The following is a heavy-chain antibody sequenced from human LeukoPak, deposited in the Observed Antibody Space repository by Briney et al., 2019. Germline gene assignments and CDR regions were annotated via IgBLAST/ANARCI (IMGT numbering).Heavy chain of an antibody. CDR3: ARGNYDSSGYSDDAFDI. D-gene: IGHD3-22*01. J-gene: IGHJ3*02. CDR2: IYYSGST. V-gene: IGHV4-59*01. Sequence: SETLSLTCTVSGGSISSYYWSWIRQPPGKGLEWIGYIYYSGSTNYNPSLKSRVTISVDTSKNQFSLKLSSATAADTAVYYCARGNYDSSGYSDDAFDIWGQGTMVTVSS. CDR1: GGSISSYY.